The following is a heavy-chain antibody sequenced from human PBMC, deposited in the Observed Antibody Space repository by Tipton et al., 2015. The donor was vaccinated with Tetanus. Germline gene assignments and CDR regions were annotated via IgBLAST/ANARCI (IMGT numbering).Heavy chain of an antibody. D-gene: IGHD1-7*01. Sequence: TLSLTCALSGGLITTGGYSWGWIRQTPGQGLEWLAYISGSGTTNSNYYLKSRITMTQDTSRNQFSLKLTAVTAADTAVYYCARANYDSFKKGPFDSWGQGSLVIVSS. J-gene: IGHJ4*02. CDR2: ISGSGTT. V-gene: IGHV4-61*08. CDR1: GGLITTGGYS. CDR3: ARANYDSFKKGPFDS.